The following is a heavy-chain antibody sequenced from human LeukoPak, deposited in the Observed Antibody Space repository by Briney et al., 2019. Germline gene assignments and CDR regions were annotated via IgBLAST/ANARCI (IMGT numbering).Heavy chain of an antibody. CDR2: ISGSGGST. Sequence: GGSLRLSCAASGFTFSSYAMSWVRQAPGKGLEWVSAISGSGGSTYYADSVKGRFTISRDNSKNTLYLQMNSLRAEDTAVYYCAKRDAYHYDSSGYYSAHFDYWGQGTLATVSS. D-gene: IGHD3-22*01. CDR3: AKRDAYHYDSSGYYSAHFDY. J-gene: IGHJ4*02. V-gene: IGHV3-23*01. CDR1: GFTFSSYA.